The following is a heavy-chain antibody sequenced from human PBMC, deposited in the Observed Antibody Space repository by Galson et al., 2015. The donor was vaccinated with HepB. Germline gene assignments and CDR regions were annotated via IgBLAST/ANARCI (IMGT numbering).Heavy chain of an antibody. CDR3: TRAHRGYCSSTSCRIVFDY. CDR2: IRSKAYGGTT. V-gene: IGHV3-49*03. Sequence: SLRLSCAASGFTFGDYAMSWFRQAPGKGLEWVGFIRSKAYGGTTEYAASVKGRFTISRDDSKSIAYLQMNSLKTEDTAVYYCTRAHRGYCSSTSCRIVFDYWGQGTLVTVSS. CDR1: GFTFGDYA. J-gene: IGHJ4*02. D-gene: IGHD2-2*01.